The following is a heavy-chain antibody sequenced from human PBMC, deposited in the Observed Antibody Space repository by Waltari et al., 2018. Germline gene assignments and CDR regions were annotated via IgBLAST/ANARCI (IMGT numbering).Heavy chain of an antibody. D-gene: IGHD1-7*01. CDR3: ARANWNYAYPPDY. CDR1: GFTFSSYS. V-gene: IGHV3-48*01. J-gene: IGHJ4*02. Sequence: EVQLVESGGGLVQPGGALRLSCAASGFTFSSYSMNWLRLAPGKGLEWVSYISSSSSTIYYADSVKGRFTISRDNAKNSLYLQMNSLRAEDTAVYYCARANWNYAYPPDYWGQGTLVTVSS. CDR2: ISSSSSTI.